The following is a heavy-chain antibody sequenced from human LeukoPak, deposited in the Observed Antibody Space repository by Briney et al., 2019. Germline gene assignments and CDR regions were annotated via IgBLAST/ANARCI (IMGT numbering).Heavy chain of an antibody. Sequence: GGSLRLSCAASGFTFSSYGMHWVRQAPGKGLEWVAFIRYDGSNKYYADSVKGRFTISRDNSKNTLYLKMNSLRAEDTAVYYCAKLSTSSGYYYYMDVWGKGTTVTVSS. CDR1: GFTFSSYG. CDR2: IRYDGSNK. J-gene: IGHJ6*03. D-gene: IGHD3-16*02. V-gene: IGHV3-30*02. CDR3: AKLSTSSGYYYYMDV.